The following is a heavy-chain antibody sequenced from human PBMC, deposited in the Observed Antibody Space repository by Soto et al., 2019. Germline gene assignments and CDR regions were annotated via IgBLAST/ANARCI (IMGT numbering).Heavy chain of an antibody. CDR3: AKDSPHDPVGVVVAATPEDTARDGDY. V-gene: IGHV3-30*18. CDR2: ISYDGSNK. CDR1: GFTFSSYG. D-gene: IGHD2-15*01. Sequence: QVQLVESGGGVVQPGRSLRLSCAASGFTFSSYGMHWVRQAPGKGLEWVAVISYDGSNKYYADSVKGRFTISRDNSKNTVYLQMNSLRAEDTGVYYCAKDSPHDPVGVVVAATPEDTARDGDYWGQGTLVTVSS. J-gene: IGHJ4*02.